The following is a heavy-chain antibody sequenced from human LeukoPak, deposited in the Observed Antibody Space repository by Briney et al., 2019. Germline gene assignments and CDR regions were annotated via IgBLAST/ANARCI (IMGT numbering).Heavy chain of an antibody. J-gene: IGHJ4*02. D-gene: IGHD3-10*01. V-gene: IGHV3-23*01. Sequence: PGGSLRLSCAASGFTFSSYAMSWVRQAPGKGLEWVSAISGSGGSTYYADSVKGRFTISRDNSKNTLYLQMNSLRAEDTAVYYCAKALVPRLYGSTFDYWGQGTLVTVSS. CDR3: AKALVPRLYGSTFDY. CDR2: ISGSGGST. CDR1: GFTFSSYA.